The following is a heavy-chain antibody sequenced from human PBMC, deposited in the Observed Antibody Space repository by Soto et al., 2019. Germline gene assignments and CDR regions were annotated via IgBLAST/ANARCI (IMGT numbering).Heavy chain of an antibody. Sequence: QVQLVQSGGEVKKPGASVKVSCKASGYTFTSYGSNWVRQAPGQGLEWMGWINAYNGNTNYAQKVQGRVTMTTDTSTSTDYMELRSLRSDDTAVYYCARDVGYGLIDGWGQGTLVTVSS. J-gene: IGHJ4*02. V-gene: IGHV1-18*01. CDR2: INAYNGNT. CDR3: ARDVGYGLIDG. CDR1: GYTFTSYG. D-gene: IGHD5-18*01.